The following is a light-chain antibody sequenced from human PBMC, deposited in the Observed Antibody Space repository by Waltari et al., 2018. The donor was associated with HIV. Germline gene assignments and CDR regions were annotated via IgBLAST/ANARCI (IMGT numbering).Light chain of an antibody. CDR1: SSDVGNYNL. V-gene: IGLV2-23*02. CDR2: EVT. J-gene: IGLJ2*01. Sequence: QSALTQPASVSGSPGQSITISCTATSSDVGNYNLVSWYQQYTGKAPKLLIYEVTKRPSGVSSRFSGSKSGNTASLTISDRQSEDEANYYCCSYGSSATFVVFGGGTRVTV. CDR3: CSYGSSATFVV.